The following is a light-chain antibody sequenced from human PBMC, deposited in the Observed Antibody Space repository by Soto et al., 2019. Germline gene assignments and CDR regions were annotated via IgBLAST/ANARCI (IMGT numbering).Light chain of an antibody. CDR1: QNINNY. V-gene: IGKV1-33*01. CDR2: DAS. Sequence: DIQSTQSPSSLSASVGDRVTITFQASQNINNYLNWYQQKPGRAPKLLIYDASNLEAGVPSRFRGSGSGTDFTFTISRLQPEDIATYYCQQYENLPTFGQGTRLETK. J-gene: IGKJ5*01. CDR3: QQYENLPT.